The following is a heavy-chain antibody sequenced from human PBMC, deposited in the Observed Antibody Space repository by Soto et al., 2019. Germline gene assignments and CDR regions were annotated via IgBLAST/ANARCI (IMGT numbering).Heavy chain of an antibody. V-gene: IGHV4-4*02. CDR1: GVSISSSNW. CDR3: ARVRRGVVIVSSRNYGMDV. Sequence: PSETLSLTCAVSGVSISSSNWWSWVRQPPGKGLEWIGEIYHSGSTNYNPSLKSRVTISVDKSKNQFSLKLSSVTAADTAVYYCARVRRGVVIVSSRNYGMDVWGQGTTVT. CDR2: IYHSGST. D-gene: IGHD3-3*01. J-gene: IGHJ6*02.